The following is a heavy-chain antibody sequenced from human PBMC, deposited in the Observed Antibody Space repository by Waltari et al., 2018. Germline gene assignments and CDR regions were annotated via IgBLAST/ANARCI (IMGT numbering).Heavy chain of an antibody. D-gene: IGHD3-22*01. CDR3: ARVSYYYDSSGYYPDGAFDI. CDR2: IYHSGST. J-gene: IGHJ3*02. Sequence: QVQLQESGPGLVKPSETLSLTCAVSGYSISSGYYWGWIRQPPGKGLEWIGSIYHSGSTYYNPSLKSRVTISVDTSKNQFSLKLSSVTAADTAVYYCARVSYYYDSSGYYPDGAFDIWGQGTMVTVSS. CDR1: GYSISSGYY. V-gene: IGHV4-38-2*01.